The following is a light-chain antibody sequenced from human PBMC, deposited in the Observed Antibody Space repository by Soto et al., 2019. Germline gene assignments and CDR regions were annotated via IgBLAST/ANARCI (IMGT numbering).Light chain of an antibody. V-gene: IGKV1-5*01. CDR2: DAS. Sequence: DIQMTQSPSTLSASVGDRVTISCRASQSISNWLAWYQQKPGKAPKLLMSDASSLERGVPSRFSSSGSGTEFTLTISSLQPDDFATYYCQQYDTYSRTFGQGTKVDIK. CDR3: QQYDTYSRT. J-gene: IGKJ1*01. CDR1: QSISNW.